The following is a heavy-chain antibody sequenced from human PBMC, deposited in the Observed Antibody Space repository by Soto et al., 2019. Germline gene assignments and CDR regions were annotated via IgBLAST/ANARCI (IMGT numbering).Heavy chain of an antibody. J-gene: IGHJ4*02. CDR3: TSIDVYGQVDVEGLSDY. CDR2: ISSKANNYAT. V-gene: IGHV3-73*02. CDR1: GFIFNNSA. Sequence: EVQLVESGGGLVQPGGSLRLSCAASGFIFNNSAMHWVRQASGKGLEWVGRISSKANNYATAYTASVEDSITISRDDSKNTAYLQKNSLKNADTAADYCTSIDVYGQVDVEGLSDYWGQGTLVTVSS. D-gene: IGHD4-17*01.